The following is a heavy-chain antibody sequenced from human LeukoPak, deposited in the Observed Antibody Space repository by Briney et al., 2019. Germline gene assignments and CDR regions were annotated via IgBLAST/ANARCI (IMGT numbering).Heavy chain of an antibody. D-gene: IGHD1-7*01. Sequence: ASVKVSCKASGYTFTSYGISWVRQAPGQGLEWMGWISTYNGNTNYAQKLQGRVTTTTDESTSTAYMELSSLRSEDTAVYYCARGGWNYVPGVDYWGQGTLVTVSS. CDR2: ISTYNGNT. CDR1: GYTFTSYG. J-gene: IGHJ4*02. V-gene: IGHV1-18*01. CDR3: ARGGWNYVPGVDY.